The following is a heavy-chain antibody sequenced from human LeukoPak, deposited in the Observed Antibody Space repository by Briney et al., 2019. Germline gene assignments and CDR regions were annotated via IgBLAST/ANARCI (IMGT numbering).Heavy chain of an antibody. CDR3: AKDSWAGAGGYFDY. J-gene: IGHJ4*02. V-gene: IGHV3-23*01. D-gene: IGHD3-16*01. CDR1: GFTFSSYA. CDR2: ISSSGGST. Sequence: PGGSLRLSCAASGFTFSSYAMTWVRQAPGKGLEWVSSISSSGGSTYYADSVRGRFTISRDNSKNTLYLQMNSLRAEDTAVYYCAKDSWAGAGGYFDYWGQGTLVTVSS.